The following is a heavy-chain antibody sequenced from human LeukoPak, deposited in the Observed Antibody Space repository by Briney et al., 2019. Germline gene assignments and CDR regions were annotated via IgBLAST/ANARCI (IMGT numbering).Heavy chain of an antibody. J-gene: IGHJ6*02. CDR1: GYTFTSYG. D-gene: IGHD3-22*01. Sequence: GASVKVSCKASGYTFTSYGISWVRQAPGQGLEWMGWISAYNGNTNYAQKLQGRVTMTTDTSTSTAYMELRSLRSDDTAVYYCAREPLGDSSGYYIYGMDVWGQGTTVTVSS. CDR3: AREPLGDSSGYYIYGMDV. V-gene: IGHV1-18*01. CDR2: ISAYNGNT.